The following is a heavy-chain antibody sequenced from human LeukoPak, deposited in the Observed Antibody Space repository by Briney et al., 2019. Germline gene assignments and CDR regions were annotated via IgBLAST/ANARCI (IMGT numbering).Heavy chain of an antibody. CDR2: INHSGST. D-gene: IGHD3-16*01. CDR1: GGSFSGYY. Sequence: SETLSLTCAVSGGSFSGYYWSWIRQPPGKGLEWIGEINHSGSTNYNPSLKSRVTISLDTSKNQFSLKLTSVTAADTAVYYCASGQTPTARGNNWFDPWGQGTLVTVSS. J-gene: IGHJ5*02. CDR3: ASGQTPTARGNNWFDP. V-gene: IGHV4-34*01.